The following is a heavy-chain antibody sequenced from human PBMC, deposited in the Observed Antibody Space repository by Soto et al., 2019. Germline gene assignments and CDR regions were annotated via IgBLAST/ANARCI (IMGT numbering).Heavy chain of an antibody. CDR3: ASGGGPRGWY. V-gene: IGHV4-59*01. CDR2: IHDSGRS. CDR1: SDSITNYY. Sequence: QVQLQESGPGLVKPSETLSLTCTVSSDSITNYYWSWIRQSPGKGLEWIGYIHDSGRSNYNPSLKSRVTISVDTSTKKFSLTRHSVTAADRAVYSCASGGGPRGWYWGQGTLVTVSS. J-gene: IGHJ4*02. D-gene: IGHD2-15*01.